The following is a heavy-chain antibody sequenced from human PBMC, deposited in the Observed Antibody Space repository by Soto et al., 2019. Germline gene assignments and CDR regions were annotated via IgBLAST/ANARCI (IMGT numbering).Heavy chain of an antibody. CDR3: ASSGGPYGGQLGY. CDR1: GFTVSSNY. V-gene: IGHV3-53*01. D-gene: IGHD3-10*01. J-gene: IGHJ4*02. CDR2: IYSGGST. Sequence: GGSLRLSCAASGFTVSSNYMSWVRQAPGKGLEWVSVIYSGGSTYYADSVKGRFTISRDNSKNTLYLRMNSLRAEDTAVYYCASSGGPYGGQLGYWGQGTLVTVSS.